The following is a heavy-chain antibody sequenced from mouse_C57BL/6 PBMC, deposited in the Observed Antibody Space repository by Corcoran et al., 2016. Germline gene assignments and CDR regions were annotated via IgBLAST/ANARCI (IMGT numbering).Heavy chain of an antibody. CDR1: GYSFTSYY. Sequence: QVQLQQSGPELVKPGASVKISCKASGYSFTSYYIHWVKQRPGQGLEWIGWIYPGSGNTKYNEKFKGKATQTTDTSSSTAYMQLSSRTSEDSAVYYCARGGPPYAMDYWGQGTSVTVSS. J-gene: IGHJ4*01. V-gene: IGHV1-66*01. CDR2: IYPGSGNT. CDR3: ARGGPPYAMDY.